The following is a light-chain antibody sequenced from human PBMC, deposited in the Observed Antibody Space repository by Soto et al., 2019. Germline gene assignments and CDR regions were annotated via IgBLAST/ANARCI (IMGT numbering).Light chain of an antibody. CDR1: SSDVGGYNY. J-gene: IGLJ1*01. Sequence: QSALTQPAYVSGSPGQSITISCTGTSSDVGGYNYVSWYQQHPGEAPKLMIYEVSNRPSGVSNRFSGSKSGNTASLTISGLQAEDEADYYCSSYTSSSTLFSVFGTGTKVTVL. V-gene: IGLV2-14*01. CDR3: SSYTSSSTLFSV. CDR2: EVS.